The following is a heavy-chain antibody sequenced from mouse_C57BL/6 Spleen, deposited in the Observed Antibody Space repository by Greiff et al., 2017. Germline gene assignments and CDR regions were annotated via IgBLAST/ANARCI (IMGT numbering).Heavy chain of an antibody. D-gene: IGHD2-1*01. J-gene: IGHJ3*01. Sequence: VQLKQPGTELVKPGASVKLSCKASGYTFTSYWMHWVKQRPGQGLEWIGNINPSNGGTNYNEKFKSKATLTVDKSSSTAYMQLSSLTSEDSAVYYCAREGNGNYVDWFAYWGQGTLVTVSA. CDR3: AREGNGNYVDWFAY. CDR2: INPSNGGT. V-gene: IGHV1-53*01. CDR1: GYTFTSYW.